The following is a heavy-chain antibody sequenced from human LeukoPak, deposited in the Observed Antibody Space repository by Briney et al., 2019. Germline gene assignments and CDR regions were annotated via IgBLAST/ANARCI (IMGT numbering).Heavy chain of an antibody. CDR2: IIPVFGTA. J-gene: IGHJ4*02. CDR1: GGTFSSYA. D-gene: IGHD3-16*01. V-gene: IGHV1-69*05. Sequence: ASVKVSCKASGGTFSSYAISWVRQAPGQGLEWMGGIIPVFGTANYAQKFQGRVTITTDESTSTAYMELSSLRSEDTAVYYCAREAPWGYFDYWGQGTLVTVSS. CDR3: AREAPWGYFDY.